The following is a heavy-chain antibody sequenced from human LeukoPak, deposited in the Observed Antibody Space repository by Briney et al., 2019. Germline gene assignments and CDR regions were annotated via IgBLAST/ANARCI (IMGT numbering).Heavy chain of an antibody. CDR3: ARDLLGYNYHYMDV. Sequence: GGSLRLSCAASGFTFSDYNMNWVRQAPGRGLDWVSSISSSSSSYIYYADSVKGRFTISRDNAKNSLYLQMNSLRAEDTAVYYCARDLLGYNYHYMDVWGKGTTVTVSS. CDR2: ISSSSSSYI. V-gene: IGHV3-21*01. CDR1: GFTFSDYN. J-gene: IGHJ6*03. D-gene: IGHD3-22*01.